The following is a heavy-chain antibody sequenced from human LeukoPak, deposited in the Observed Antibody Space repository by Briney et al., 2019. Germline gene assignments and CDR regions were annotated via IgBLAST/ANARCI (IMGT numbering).Heavy chain of an antibody. J-gene: IGHJ4*02. CDR1: GFTFSSYA. Sequence: GGSLRPSCAASGFTFSSYAMSWVRQAPGKGLEWVSGISVSGGITYYADSVKGRFTISRDNSKNTLFLQMNSLRAEDTAVYYCAKDVLSGSYYAIAYWGRGTLVTVSS. CDR3: AKDVLSGSYYAIAY. CDR2: ISVSGGIT. D-gene: IGHD1-26*01. V-gene: IGHV3-23*01.